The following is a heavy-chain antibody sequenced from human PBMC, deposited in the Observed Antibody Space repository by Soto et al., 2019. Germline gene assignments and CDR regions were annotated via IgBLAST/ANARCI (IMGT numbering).Heavy chain of an antibody. V-gene: IGHV4-34*01. J-gene: IGHJ6*02. CDR2: INHSGST. D-gene: IGHD2-15*01. Sequence: QVQLQQWGAGLLKPSETLSLTCAVYGGSFSGYYWSWIRQPPGKGLEWIGEINHSGSTNYNPSLNSQVTLSVHTSKNQFSLKLSSVTAADTAVYYCARGTLGYCSGGSCYRGYYYYYYGMDVWGQGTTVTVSS. CDR1: GGSFSGYY. CDR3: ARGTLGYCSGGSCYRGYYYYYYGMDV.